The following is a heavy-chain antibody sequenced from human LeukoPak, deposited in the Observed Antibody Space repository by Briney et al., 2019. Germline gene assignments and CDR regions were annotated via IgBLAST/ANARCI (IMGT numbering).Heavy chain of an antibody. Sequence: GGSLRLSCAASGFTFSDYAMSWVRQAPGKGLEWVSTISGSGGSTYYADSVKGRFTISRDNSKNTLYLQMNSLRGEDTAVYYCARDGTRPWDGYNMNLDYWGQGNLVTVSS. CDR2: ISGSGGST. V-gene: IGHV3-23*01. J-gene: IGHJ4*02. CDR3: ARDGTRPWDGYNMNLDY. CDR1: GFTFSDYA. D-gene: IGHD5-24*01.